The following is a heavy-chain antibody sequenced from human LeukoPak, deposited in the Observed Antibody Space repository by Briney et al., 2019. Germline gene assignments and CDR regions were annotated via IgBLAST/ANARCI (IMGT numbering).Heavy chain of an antibody. D-gene: IGHD3-22*01. V-gene: IGHV3-33*01. J-gene: IGHJ4*02. Sequence: GGSLRLSCAASGFTFITYGMHWVRQAPGKGLEWVALIWYDGSYKYYADSVKGRFTISRDNSKNTLYLQMNSPRAEDTAVYYCAREYYDSSDYPRQHYFDYWGQGTLVTVSS. CDR1: GFTFITYG. CDR3: AREYYDSSDYPRQHYFDY. CDR2: IWYDGSYK.